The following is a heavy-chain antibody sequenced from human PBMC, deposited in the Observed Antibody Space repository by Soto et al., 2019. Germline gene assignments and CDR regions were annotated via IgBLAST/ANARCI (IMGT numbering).Heavy chain of an antibody. CDR3: ASWAGYSK. D-gene: IGHD3-9*01. V-gene: IGHV1-8*01. CDR1: GYTFSTYD. CDR2: VSPNSGNT. Sequence: QVQLVQSGSEVRKPGASVKVSCKASGYTFSTYDINWVRQAPGQGPEWMGRVSPNSGNTGYAQKFQGRLTVTRNTSIITAYMELSSLTSEDTAVYYCASWAGYSKWGQGTLVTVSS. J-gene: IGHJ4*02.